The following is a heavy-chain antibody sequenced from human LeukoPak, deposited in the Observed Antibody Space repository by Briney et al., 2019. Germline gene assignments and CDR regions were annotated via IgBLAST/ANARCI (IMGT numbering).Heavy chain of an antibody. CDR3: ARLVFSGYSATRQENWFDP. J-gene: IGHJ5*02. Sequence: ASVKVSCKASGYTFTSYGISWVRQAPGQGLEWMGWIGAYNGNTNYAQKLQGRVTMTTDTSTSTAYMELRSLRSDDTAVYYCARLVFSGYSATRQENWFDPWGQGTLVTVSS. CDR1: GYTFTSYG. D-gene: IGHD5-12*01. CDR2: IGAYNGNT. V-gene: IGHV1-18*01.